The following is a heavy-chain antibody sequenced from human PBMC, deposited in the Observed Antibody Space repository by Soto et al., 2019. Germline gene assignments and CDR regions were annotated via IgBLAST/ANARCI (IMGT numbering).Heavy chain of an antibody. Sequence: GASVKVSCKASGYTFTSYAMHWVRQAPGQRLEWMGWINAGNGNTKYSQKFQGRVTITRDTSASTAYMELSSLRSEDTAVYYCAREGPHSSGWSIFDYWGQGTLVTVSS. V-gene: IGHV1-3*01. D-gene: IGHD6-19*01. J-gene: IGHJ4*02. CDR2: INAGNGNT. CDR1: GYTFTSYA. CDR3: AREGPHSSGWSIFDY.